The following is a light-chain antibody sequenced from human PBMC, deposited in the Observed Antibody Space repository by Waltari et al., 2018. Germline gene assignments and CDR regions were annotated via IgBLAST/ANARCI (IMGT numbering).Light chain of an antibody. V-gene: IGKV3-15*01. Sequence: EIVMTQSPAPLSVSRGTRHTLPCRASQSVSSNLAWYQQKPGQAPRLLIYGASTRATGIPARFSGSGSGTEFTLTISSLQSEDFAVYYCQQYNNWPPYTFGQGTKLEIK. CDR3: QQYNNWPPYT. CDR2: GAS. CDR1: QSVSSN. J-gene: IGKJ2*01.